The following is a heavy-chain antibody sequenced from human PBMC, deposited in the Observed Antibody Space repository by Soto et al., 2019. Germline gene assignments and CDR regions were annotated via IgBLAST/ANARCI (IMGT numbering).Heavy chain of an antibody. CDR3: AREVYYYDSSAYWAY. CDR1: GFTFSSYS. Sequence: SGGGLVKPGGSLRLSCAASGFTFSSYSMNRVRQAPGKGLEWVSSITGSSSYIYYADSVKGRFTISRDNAKNSLYLQMNSLRAEDTAVYYCAREVYYYDSSAYWAYWGQGTLVTVSS. V-gene: IGHV3-21*01. CDR2: ITGSSSYI. D-gene: IGHD3-22*01. J-gene: IGHJ4*02.